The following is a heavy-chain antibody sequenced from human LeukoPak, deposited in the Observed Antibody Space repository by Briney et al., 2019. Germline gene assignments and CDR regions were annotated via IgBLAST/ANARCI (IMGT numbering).Heavy chain of an antibody. CDR2: INHSGST. J-gene: IGHJ4*02. V-gene: IGHV4-34*01. CDR1: GGSFSGYY. D-gene: IGHD3-3*01. Sequence: PSETLSLTRAVYGGSFSGYYWSWIRQPPGKGLEWIGEINHSGSTNYNPSLKSRVTISVDTSKNQFSLKLSSVTAADTAVYYCQSRFLEWLLDYWGQGTLVTVSS. CDR3: QSRFLEWLLDY.